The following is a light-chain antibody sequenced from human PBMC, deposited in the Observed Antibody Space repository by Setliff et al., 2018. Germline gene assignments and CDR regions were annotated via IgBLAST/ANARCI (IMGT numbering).Light chain of an antibody. J-gene: IGLJ3*02. Sequence: QSALTQPASVSGSPGQSITISCTGTSSDVGGYHYVSWYQQYPGEVPKLIIYDVTERPSGVSNRFSGSKSGNTASLTISGLQAEDEADYYCSSYTSGSTRVFGGGTKVTVL. CDR1: SSDVGGYHY. CDR3: SSYTSGSTRV. CDR2: DVT. V-gene: IGLV2-14*03.